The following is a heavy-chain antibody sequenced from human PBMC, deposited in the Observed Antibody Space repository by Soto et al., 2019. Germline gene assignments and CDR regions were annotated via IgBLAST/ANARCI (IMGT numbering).Heavy chain of an antibody. J-gene: IGHJ6*02. CDR2: SNAGNGNT. D-gene: IGHD3-16*01. CDR3: ARGGLSDYYYGMDV. CDR1: GYTFTSYA. V-gene: IGHV1-3*02. Sequence: ASVKGSCKASGYTFTSYAMHWVRQAPGQRLEWMGWSNAGNGNTKYSQEFQGRVTITRDTSASTAYMELSSLRSEDMAVYYCARGGLSDYYYGMDVWGQGTTVAVSS.